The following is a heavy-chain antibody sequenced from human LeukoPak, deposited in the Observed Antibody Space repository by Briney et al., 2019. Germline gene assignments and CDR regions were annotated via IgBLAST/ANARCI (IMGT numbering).Heavy chain of an antibody. CDR2: IIPIFGTA. CDR1: GGTFSSYA. J-gene: IGHJ4*02. Sequence: GASVKVSCKASGGTFSSYAISWVRQAPGQGLEWMGGIIPIFGTANYAQKFQGRVTITADESTSTAYMELSSLRSEDTAVYYCARVYRGYSYGSGKYYSDYWGQGTLVTVSS. D-gene: IGHD5-18*01. V-gene: IGHV1-69*13. CDR3: ARVYRGYSYGSGKYYSDY.